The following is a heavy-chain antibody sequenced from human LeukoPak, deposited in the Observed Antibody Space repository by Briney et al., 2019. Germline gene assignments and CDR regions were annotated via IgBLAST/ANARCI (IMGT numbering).Heavy chain of an antibody. CDR2: IRHDGSDT. CDR1: GFTFITYD. J-gene: IGHJ1*01. V-gene: IGHV3-30*02. D-gene: IGHD3-16*01. Sequence: AGGSLRLSCAASGFTFITYDMHWVRQAPGKGLEWVTFIRHDGSDTHYADSVRGRFTISRDNSENTLYLQINNLRPEDTAVYYCAKDVYDYIWGNKYFHHWGQGTLVIVSS. CDR3: AKDVYDYIWGNKYFHH.